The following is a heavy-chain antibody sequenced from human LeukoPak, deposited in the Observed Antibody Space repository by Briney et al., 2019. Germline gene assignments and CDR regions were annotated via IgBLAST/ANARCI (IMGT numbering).Heavy chain of an antibody. D-gene: IGHD3-10*02. CDR2: ISGSGDNT. CDR1: GFTFSTYG. J-gene: IGHJ6*04. V-gene: IGHV3-23*01. CDR3: AELGITMIGGV. Sequence: PGETLRLSCAASGFTFSTYGMTWVRQAPGKGLEWVSGISGSGDNTWYADSVKGRFTISRDNAKNSLYLQMNSLRAEDTAVYYCAELGITMIGGVWGKGTTVTISS.